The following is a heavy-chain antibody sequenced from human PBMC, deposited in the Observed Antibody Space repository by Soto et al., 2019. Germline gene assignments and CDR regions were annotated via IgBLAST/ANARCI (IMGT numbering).Heavy chain of an antibody. V-gene: IGHV4-30-4*01. CDR3: ARFIRRPAFDI. J-gene: IGHJ3*02. CDR2: IYYSGST. CDR1: GGSISSDDYY. D-gene: IGHD3-16*02. Sequence: QVQLQESGPGLVKPSQTLSLTCTVSGGSISSDDYYWSWIRQPPGKGLECIGYIYYSGSTYYNPALKSRVTISVDTSKNQFSLKLRSVTAADTAVYYCARFIRRPAFDIWGQGTMVTVSS.